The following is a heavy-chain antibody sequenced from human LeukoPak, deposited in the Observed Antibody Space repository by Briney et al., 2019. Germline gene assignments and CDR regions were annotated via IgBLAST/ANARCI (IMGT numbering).Heavy chain of an antibody. D-gene: IGHD6-19*01. V-gene: IGHV4-34*01. CDR1: GASISSYY. CDR2: INHSGST. J-gene: IGHJ6*03. Sequence: SETLSLTCTVSGASISSYYWSWIRQPPGKGLEWIGEINHSGSTNYNPSLKSRVTISVDTSKNQFSLKLSSVTAADTAVYYCALIPPRIAVAGTLIYYYYYMDVWGKGTTVTVSS. CDR3: ALIPPRIAVAGTLIYYYYYMDV.